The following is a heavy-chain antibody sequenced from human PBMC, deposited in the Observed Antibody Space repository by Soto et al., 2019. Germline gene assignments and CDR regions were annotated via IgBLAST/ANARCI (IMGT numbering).Heavy chain of an antibody. D-gene: IGHD2-15*01. CDR2: IYYSGST. Sequence: PSETLSLTCTVSGGSISSSSYYWGWIRQPPGKGLEWIGSIYYSGSTYYNPSLKSRVTISVDTSKNQFSLKLSSVTAADTAVYYCASSCSGGSCYSLGQDWFDPWGQGTLVTV. CDR1: GGSISSSSYY. J-gene: IGHJ5*02. V-gene: IGHV4-39*01. CDR3: ASSCSGGSCYSLGQDWFDP.